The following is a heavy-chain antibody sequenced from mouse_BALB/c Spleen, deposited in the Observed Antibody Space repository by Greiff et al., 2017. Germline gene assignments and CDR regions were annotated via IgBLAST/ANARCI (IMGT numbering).Heavy chain of an antibody. CDR2: IYPGSGST. Sequence: LQQPGSELVRPGASVKLSCKSSGYTFTSYWMHWVKQRPGQGLEWIGNIYPGSGSTNYDEKFKDKATLTADKSSSTAYMQLSSLTSEDSAVYYCARQEVRPGTWFAYWGQGTLVTVSA. D-gene: IGHD2-14*01. V-gene: IGHV1S22*01. CDR1: GYTFTSYW. CDR3: ARQEVRPGTWFAY. J-gene: IGHJ3*01.